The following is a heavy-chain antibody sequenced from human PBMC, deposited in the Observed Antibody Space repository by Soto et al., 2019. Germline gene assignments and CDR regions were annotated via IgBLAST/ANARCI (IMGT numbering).Heavy chain of an antibody. Sequence: GASVKVSCTASGFTFSSSAVQWVRQARGQRLEWIGWIIPFDRSRMFARRFQGRVTMTRDMSTSTVYMEVSSLRSEDTAVYYCSRVDPGETSPFDHWGQGTLVTVSS. CDR1: GFTFSSSA. V-gene: IGHV1-58*01. D-gene: IGHD3-10*01. J-gene: IGHJ4*02. CDR3: SRVDPGETSPFDH. CDR2: IIPFDRSR.